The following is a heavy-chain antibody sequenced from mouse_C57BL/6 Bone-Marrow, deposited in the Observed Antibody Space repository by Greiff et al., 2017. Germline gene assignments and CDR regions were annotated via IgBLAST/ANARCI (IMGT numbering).Heavy chain of an antibody. CDR3: ARGHDYDGAWFAY. CDR2: IYPGDGDT. V-gene: IGHV1-80*01. J-gene: IGHJ3*01. CDR1: GYAFSSSW. D-gene: IGHD2-4*01. Sequence: QVQLQQSGAELVKPGASVKISCKASGYAFSSSWMNWVKQRPGKGLEWIGQIYPGDGDTNYNGKFKGKATLTAAKSSSTAYMQLSSLTSEDSAVYFCARGHDYDGAWFAYWGQGTLVTVSA.